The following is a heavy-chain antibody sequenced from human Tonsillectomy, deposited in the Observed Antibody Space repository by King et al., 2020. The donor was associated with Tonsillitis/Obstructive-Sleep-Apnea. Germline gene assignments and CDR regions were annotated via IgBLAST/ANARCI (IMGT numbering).Heavy chain of an antibody. CDR1: GYTFTNYG. CDR2: ISAYNGNT. V-gene: IGHV1-18*01. CDR3: ARDYCSSTSCYARYFDY. D-gene: IGHD2-2*01. Sequence: QLVQSGAEVKKPGASVKVSCKASGYTFTNYGISWVRQAPGQGLEWMGWISAYNGNTNYAQKLQGRVTMTTDTSTSTAYMELGSLRSDDTAVYYCARDYCSSTSCYARYFDYWGQGTLVTVSS. J-gene: IGHJ4*02.